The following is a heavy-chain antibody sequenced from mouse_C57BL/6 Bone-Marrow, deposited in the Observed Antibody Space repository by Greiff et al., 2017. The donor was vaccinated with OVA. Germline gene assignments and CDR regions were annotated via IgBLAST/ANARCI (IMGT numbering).Heavy chain of an antibody. CDR1: GFTFSSYA. V-gene: IGHV5-4*01. Sequence: EVQLVESGGGLVKPGGSLKLSCAASGFTFSSYAMSWVRQTPEKRLEWVATISDGGSYTYYPDNVKGRVTISRDNAKNNLYLQMSHLKSEDTAMYYCARGWLLRYFDYWGQGTTLTVSS. J-gene: IGHJ2*01. D-gene: IGHD2-3*01. CDR3: ARGWLLRYFDY. CDR2: ISDGGSYT.